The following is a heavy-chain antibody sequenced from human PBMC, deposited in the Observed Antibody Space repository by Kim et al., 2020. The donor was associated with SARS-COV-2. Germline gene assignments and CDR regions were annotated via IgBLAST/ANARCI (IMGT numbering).Heavy chain of an antibody. V-gene: IGHV3-11*04. D-gene: IGHD3-22*01. CDR3: AGQDYYDSSGYYNY. Sequence: AGSVKGRFTISRDNAKNSLYLQMNSLRAEDTAVYYCAGQDYYDSSGYYNYWGQGTLVTVSS. J-gene: IGHJ4*02.